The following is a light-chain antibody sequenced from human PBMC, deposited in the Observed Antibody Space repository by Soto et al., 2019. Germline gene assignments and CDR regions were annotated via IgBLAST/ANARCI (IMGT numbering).Light chain of an antibody. CDR1: QSINGW. Sequence: DIQLTQSPSTLSASVGDRVTITCQASQSINGWLAWYQQKPGQAPNLLIYKASTLESGVPSRFSGSGSGTEFTLTISSLQPDDFATYYCQQYNSYLWTFGQGTKVDI. CDR3: QQYNSYLWT. V-gene: IGKV1-5*03. CDR2: KAS. J-gene: IGKJ1*01.